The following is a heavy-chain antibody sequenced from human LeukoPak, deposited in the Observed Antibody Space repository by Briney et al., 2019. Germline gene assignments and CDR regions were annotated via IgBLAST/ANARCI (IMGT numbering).Heavy chain of an antibody. D-gene: IGHD5-18*01. CDR2: ISSSSSYI. V-gene: IGHV3-21*01. CDR3: ATVDTEHYFDY. J-gene: IGHJ4*02. CDR1: GFTFSSYA. Sequence: GGSLRLSCAASGFTFSSYAMNWVRQAPGKGLEWVSSISSSSSYIYYADSVKGRFTISRDNAKNSLYLQMNSLRAEDTAVYYCATVDTEHYFDYWGQGTLVTVSS.